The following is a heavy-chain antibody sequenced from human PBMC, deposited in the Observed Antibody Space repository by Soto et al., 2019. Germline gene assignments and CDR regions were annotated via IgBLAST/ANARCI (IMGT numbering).Heavy chain of an antibody. D-gene: IGHD1-7*01. CDR1: GFTFSSYG. CDR3: ARGADNWNYYFDY. Sequence: PGGSLRLCCAASGFTFSSYGMHWVRQAPGKGLEWVAVISYDGSNKYYADSVKGRFTISRDNSKNTLYLQMNSLRAEDTAVYYCARGADNWNYYFDYWGQGTLVIVSS. J-gene: IGHJ4*02. CDR2: ISYDGSNK. V-gene: IGHV3-30*03.